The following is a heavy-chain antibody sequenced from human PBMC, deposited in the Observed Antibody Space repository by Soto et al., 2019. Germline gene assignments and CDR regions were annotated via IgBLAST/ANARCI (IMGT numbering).Heavy chain of an antibody. J-gene: IGHJ5*02. CDR1: GYTFTGYF. Sequence: QVQLVQSGAEVKKPGASVKVSCKASGYTFTGYFIHWVRDVPGHGLEYLGWINPNTGGTDYAQKFQGRVTMTRDTSISTVFMGLKSLSSSATAVYYCASVASWSARDWFDPWGEGPLVTVSS. CDR3: ASVASWSARDWFDP. D-gene: IGHD5-12*01. V-gene: IGHV1-2*02. CDR2: INPNTGGT.